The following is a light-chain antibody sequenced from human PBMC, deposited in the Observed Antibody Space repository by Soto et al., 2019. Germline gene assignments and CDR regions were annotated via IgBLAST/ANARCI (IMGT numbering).Light chain of an antibody. CDR2: EVS. J-gene: IGLJ2*01. V-gene: IGLV2-8*01. CDR1: SSDVGGYNY. CDR3: ISYPGTNKGVV. Sequence: QSALTQPPSASGSPGQSVTISCTGTSSDVGGYNYVSWYQQHPGKAPKLMIYEVSKRPSGVPDRFSGSKSGNTASLTVSGLQFGGEGDYYGISYPGTNKGVVLGGGTNRT.